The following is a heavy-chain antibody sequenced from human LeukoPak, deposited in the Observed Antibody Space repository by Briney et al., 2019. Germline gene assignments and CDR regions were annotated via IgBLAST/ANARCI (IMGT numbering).Heavy chain of an antibody. CDR2: INPNNGNL. J-gene: IGHJ3*02. D-gene: IGHD1-26*01. CDR1: GYTFRSDD. Sequence: ASVKVSFKASGYTFRSDDINWVRQATGQGLEWMGWINPNNGNLGYAQKFQGRVTITRNTPISTAYMELSSLTSEDTAVYYCARSDHNSWNAFDIWGQGTMVTVSS. CDR3: ARSDHNSWNAFDI. V-gene: IGHV1-8*03.